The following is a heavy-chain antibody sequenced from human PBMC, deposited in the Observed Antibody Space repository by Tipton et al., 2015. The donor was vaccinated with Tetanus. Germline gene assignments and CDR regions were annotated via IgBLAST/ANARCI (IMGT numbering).Heavy chain of an antibody. J-gene: IGHJ5*02. CDR2: IRSKLYGGTT. Sequence: SLGLSCSGSGFTFGDYQMAWVRQAPGKGPEWVGFIRSKLYGGTTEYAASVKGRFSISRDDSKSIAYLEINSLKTEDTAVYYCTREGVQSSEWTPYDHWGQGTLVTVSS. V-gene: IGHV3-49*04. CDR3: TREGVQSSEWTPYDH. D-gene: IGHD3-3*01. CDR1: GFTFGDYQ.